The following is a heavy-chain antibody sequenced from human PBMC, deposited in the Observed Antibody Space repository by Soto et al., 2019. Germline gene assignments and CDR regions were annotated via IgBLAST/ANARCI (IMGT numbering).Heavy chain of an antibody. J-gene: IGHJ6*02. D-gene: IGHD6-13*01. CDR1: GYTFTSYD. CDR3: AIRGYSSSWYYYYDYCMDV. CDR2: MNPNSGNT. V-gene: IGHV1-8*01. Sequence: QVQLVQSGAEVKKPGASVKVSCKASGYTFTSYDINWVRQATGQGLEWMGWMNPNSGNTGYAQKLQGRVTMTRNTSVSAAYMEVSILRSEDTAVYYCAIRGYSSSWYYYYDYCMDVWCQGTTATVSS.